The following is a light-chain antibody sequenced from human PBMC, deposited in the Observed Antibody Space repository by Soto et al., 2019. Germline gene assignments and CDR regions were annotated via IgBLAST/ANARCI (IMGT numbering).Light chain of an antibody. CDR3: QQYNQWPIT. Sequence: EIGMTQSPATLTVSPGERATLSCRASQSACTNLAWYXXKPVQAPRLLIHGAXTRATGIPARFSGSGSGTEFTLTISSLQSEDFAVFYCQQYNQWPITFGQGTRLEIK. V-gene: IGKV3-15*01. CDR1: QSACTN. J-gene: IGKJ5*01. CDR2: GAX.